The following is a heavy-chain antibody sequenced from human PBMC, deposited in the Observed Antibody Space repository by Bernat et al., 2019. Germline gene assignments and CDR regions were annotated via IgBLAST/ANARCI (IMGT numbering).Heavy chain of an antibody. CDR3: ARDAIVATTQGAFDI. CDR1: GFTFSSYA. D-gene: IGHD5-12*01. J-gene: IGHJ3*02. Sequence: QLQLVESGGGVVQPGRSLRLSCAASGFTFSSYAMHWVRQAPGKGLEWVAVISYDGSNKYYADSVKGRFTISRDNSKNTLYLQMNSLRAEDTAVYYCARDAIVATTQGAFDIWGQGTMVTVSS. CDR2: ISYDGSNK. V-gene: IGHV3-30-3*01.